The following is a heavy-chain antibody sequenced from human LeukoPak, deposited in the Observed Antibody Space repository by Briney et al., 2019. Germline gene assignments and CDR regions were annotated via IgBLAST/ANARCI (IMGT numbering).Heavy chain of an antibody. D-gene: IGHD6-13*01. CDR3: ARKAGTAAAGNYFDY. V-gene: IGHV3-74*01. J-gene: IGHJ4*02. CDR2: INTDGFST. CDR1: GFISSSYW. Sequence: GGSLRLSCAASGFISSSYWMHWVRQPPGKGLVYIACINTDGFSTSYADSVKGRFTISRDNAKNTLYLQMNSLRVEDTAVYYCARKAGTAAAGNYFDYWGQGTLVTVSS.